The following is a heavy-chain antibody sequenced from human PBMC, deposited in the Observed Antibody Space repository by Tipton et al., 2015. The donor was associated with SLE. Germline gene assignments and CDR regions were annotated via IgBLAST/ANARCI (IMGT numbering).Heavy chain of an antibody. CDR1: GGSMSSYY. J-gene: IGHJ3*02. V-gene: IGHV4-4*08. D-gene: IGHD3-3*01. Sequence: TLSLTCTVSGGSMSSYYWSWIRQPPGKGLEWIGYVYESGNTNYIPPLKSRVTISVDTSKNQFSLRLNSVTAADTAVYYCARADFGVPPGAFDIWGQGTKVTVSS. CDR2: VYESGNT. CDR3: ARADFGVPPGAFDI.